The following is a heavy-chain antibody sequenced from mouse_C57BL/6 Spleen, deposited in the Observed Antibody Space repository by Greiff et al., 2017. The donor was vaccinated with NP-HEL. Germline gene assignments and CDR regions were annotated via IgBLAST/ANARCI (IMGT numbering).Heavy chain of an antibody. V-gene: IGHV1-69*01. CDR2: IDPSDSYT. J-gene: IGHJ2*01. CDR1: GYTFTSYW. CDR3: ARGTTVGY. D-gene: IGHD1-1*01. Sequence: VQLQQPGAELVMPGASVKLSCKASGYTFTSYWMHWVKQRPGQGLEWIGEIDPSDSYTNYNQKFKGKATLTVDKSSSTAYMQLSSLTSEDSAVYYCARGTTVGYWGQGTTLTVSS.